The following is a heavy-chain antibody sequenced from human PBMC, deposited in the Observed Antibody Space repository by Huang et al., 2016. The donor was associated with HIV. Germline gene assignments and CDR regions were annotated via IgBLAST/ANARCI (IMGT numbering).Heavy chain of an antibody. CDR1: GFLFNIYS. V-gene: IGHV3-48*01. CDR2: ISSGSTTI. Sequence: EVQLVESGGDLVQPGGSLRLSCAASGFLFNIYSMNWVRQAPGKGLEWVSYISSGSTTIYYADSVKGRFTISRDNAKNSLYLQMNSLRAEDTAVYYCARDGLRGRLMTRSLDYWGQGTLVTVSS. J-gene: IGHJ4*02. D-gene: IGHD3-10*01. CDR3: ARDGLRGRLMTRSLDY.